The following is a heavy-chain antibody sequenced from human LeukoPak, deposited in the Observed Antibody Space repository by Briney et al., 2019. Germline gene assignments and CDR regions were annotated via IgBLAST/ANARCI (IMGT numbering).Heavy chain of an antibody. V-gene: IGHV3-23*01. Sequence: PGGSLRLSCAGEGFTLSTHGMSWVRQAPGKGLEWVSSISSRDTTTNYADSVKGRSTISRDGSKNTLYLHLNSLRAEDTAVYYCARAPPWFGDKHYGLDVWGQGTTVTVSS. J-gene: IGHJ6*02. CDR2: ISSRDTTT. CDR3: ARAPPWFGDKHYGLDV. CDR1: GFTLSTHG. D-gene: IGHD3-10*01.